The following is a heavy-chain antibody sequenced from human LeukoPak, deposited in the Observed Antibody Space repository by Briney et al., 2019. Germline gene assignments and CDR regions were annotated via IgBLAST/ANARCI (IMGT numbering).Heavy chain of an antibody. J-gene: IGHJ5*02. CDR3: ARKGPVAGFNWFDP. D-gene: IGHD6-19*01. CDR2: INAGNGNT. Sequence: GASVKVSCKASGYTFTSYAMHWVRQAPGQRLEWMGWINAGNGNTKYSQKFQGRVTITRDTSASTAYMELSSLRSEDTAVYYCARKGPVAGFNWFDPWGQGTLVTVSS. CDR1: GYTFTSYA. V-gene: IGHV1-3*01.